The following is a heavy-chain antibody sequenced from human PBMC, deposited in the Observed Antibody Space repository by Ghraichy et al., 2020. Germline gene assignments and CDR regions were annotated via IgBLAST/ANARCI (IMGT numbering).Heavy chain of an antibody. Sequence: GESLRLSCAASGFTFDDYAMHWVRQAPGKGLEWVSLISGDGGSTYYADSVKGRFTISRDNSKNSLYLQMNSLRTEDTALYYCAKDTEEFVVVPAAIDYYYYYMDVWGKGTTVTVSS. J-gene: IGHJ6*03. CDR2: ISGDGGST. V-gene: IGHV3-43*02. D-gene: IGHD2-2*02. CDR3: AKDTEEFVVVPAAIDYYYYYMDV. CDR1: GFTFDDYA.